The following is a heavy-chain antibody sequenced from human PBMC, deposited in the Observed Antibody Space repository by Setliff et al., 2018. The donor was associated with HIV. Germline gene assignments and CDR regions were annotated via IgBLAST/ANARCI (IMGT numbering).Heavy chain of an antibody. CDR2: IRCDGSQK. J-gene: IGHJ6*02. CDR1: VFTFNNYG. D-gene: IGHD2-15*01. V-gene: IGHV3-30*02. CDR3: AKDVCSGAYCYAYYYYGMDV. Sequence: QPGGSLRLSCAASVFTFNNYGMNWVRQAPGKGLEWVAFIRCDGSQKYYVDSVKGRFTISRDNSKNTLYLQMNSLRVEDTAVYYCAKDVCSGAYCYAYYYYGMDVWGQGTMVTVSS.